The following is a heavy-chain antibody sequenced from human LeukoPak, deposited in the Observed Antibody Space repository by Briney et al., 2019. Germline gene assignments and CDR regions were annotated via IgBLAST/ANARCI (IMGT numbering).Heavy chain of an antibody. J-gene: IGHJ3*02. Sequence: SETLSLTCTVSGGSISSYYWSWIRQPPGKGLEWIGYIYYSGSTNYNPSLKSRVTISVDTSKNQFSLKLSSVTAADTAVYYCARGRRLVDAFDIWGQGTMVTVSS. D-gene: IGHD6-19*01. V-gene: IGHV4-59*01. CDR2: IYYSGST. CDR3: ARGRRLVDAFDI. CDR1: GGSISSYY.